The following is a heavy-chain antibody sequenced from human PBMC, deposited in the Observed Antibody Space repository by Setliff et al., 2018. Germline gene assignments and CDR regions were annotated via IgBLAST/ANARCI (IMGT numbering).Heavy chain of an antibody. V-gene: IGHV4-4*08. CDR2: IYTSGRT. Sequence: SETLSLTCNVSGDSMNDNHWTWIRQPPGKGLEWIGYIYTSGRTNYNPSLKSRVTISVDTSKNQFTLKVSSVTAADTAVYYCARDPPYCSSTSCRGAFDIWGKGTTVTVSS. CDR1: GDSMNDNH. J-gene: IGHJ6*04. D-gene: IGHD2-2*01. CDR3: ARDPPYCSSTSCRGAFDI.